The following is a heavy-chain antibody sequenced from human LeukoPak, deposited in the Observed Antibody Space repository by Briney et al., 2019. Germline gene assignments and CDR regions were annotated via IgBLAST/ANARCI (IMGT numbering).Heavy chain of an antibody. J-gene: IGHJ5*02. CDR2: ISAYNGNT. CDR1: GYTFTSYV. CDR3: ARFDDGDYRDNWFDP. D-gene: IGHD4-17*01. Sequence: ASVKVSCKASGYTFTSYVISWVRQAPAQGLEWMGRISAYNGNTNYAQKLQGRVTKTTDTSTSTANMELRSLRSDDTAVYYCARFDDGDYRDNWFDPWGQGTLVTVSS. V-gene: IGHV1-18*01.